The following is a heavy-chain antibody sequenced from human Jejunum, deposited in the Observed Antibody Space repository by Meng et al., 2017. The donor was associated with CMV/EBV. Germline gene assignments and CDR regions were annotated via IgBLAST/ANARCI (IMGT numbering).Heavy chain of an antibody. D-gene: IGHD6-6*01. Sequence: VGPSSRSTFYWGCIRQPPGKGLEWLGRFYYSWSTCYNPSLKSRVPISVDTSKTQFSLKLSSVTAADTAVYYCARASSSSRPNFDYWGQGTRVTVSS. CDR1: VGPSSRSTFY. J-gene: IGHJ4*02. CDR3: ARASSSSRPNFDY. V-gene: IGHV4-39*01. CDR2: FYYSWST.